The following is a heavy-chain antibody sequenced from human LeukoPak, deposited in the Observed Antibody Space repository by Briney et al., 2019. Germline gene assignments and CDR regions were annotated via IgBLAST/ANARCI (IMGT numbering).Heavy chain of an antibody. CDR3: AKDTSSSWYDPYYGMDV. CDR1: GFTFSSYA. CDR2: IGGGAGNT. V-gene: IGHV3-23*01. Sequence: GGSLRLSCAASGFTFSSYAMTWVRQAPGKGLECVSVIGGGAGNTYYADSVKGRFTISRDSSKNTLYLQMNSLRAEDTAVYYCAKDTSSSWYDPYYGMDVWGQGTTVTVSS. J-gene: IGHJ6*02. D-gene: IGHD6-13*01.